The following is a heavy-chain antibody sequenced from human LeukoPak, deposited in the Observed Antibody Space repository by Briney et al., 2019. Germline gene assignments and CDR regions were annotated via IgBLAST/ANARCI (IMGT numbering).Heavy chain of an antibody. V-gene: IGHV1-8*01. CDR1: RYTFTIHD. J-gene: IGHJ4*02. D-gene: IGHD7-27*01. Sequence: ASVTVSCTASRYTFTIHDINWVRQATGQGFGWMGWMSPNSGNTGYAQRFQGRVAMTRNTSISTAYMELSSLRSEDTAVYYCTVGPPNWGFDYWGQGTLVTVSS. CDR3: TVGPPNWGFDY. CDR2: MSPNSGNT.